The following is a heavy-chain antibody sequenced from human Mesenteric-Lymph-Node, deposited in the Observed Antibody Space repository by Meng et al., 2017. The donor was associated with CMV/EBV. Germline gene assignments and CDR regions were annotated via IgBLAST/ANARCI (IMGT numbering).Heavy chain of an antibody. D-gene: IGHD2-2*01. Sequence: GGSLRLSCAASGFTFSSYAMSWVRQAPGKGLEWVSAISGSGGSTYYADSVKGRFTISRDNSKNTLYLQMNSLRAEDTTVYYCAKGNTLVVPAALGYWGQGTLVTVSS. J-gene: IGHJ4*02. CDR1: GFTFSSYA. V-gene: IGHV3-23*01. CDR2: ISGSGGST. CDR3: AKGNTLVVPAALGY.